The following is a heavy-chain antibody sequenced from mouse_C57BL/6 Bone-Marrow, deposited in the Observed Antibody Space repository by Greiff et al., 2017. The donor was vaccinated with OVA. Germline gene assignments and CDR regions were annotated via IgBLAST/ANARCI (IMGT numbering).Heavy chain of an antibody. V-gene: IGHV5-17*01. D-gene: IGHD2-4*01. J-gene: IGHJ1*03. Sequence: EVKLMESGGGLVKPGGSLKLSCAASGFTFSDYGMHWVRQAPEKGLEWVAYISSGSSTIYYADTVKGRFTISRDNAKNTLFLQMTSLRSEDTARYYCAREGLRLTYWYFDVWGTGTTVTVSS. CDR2: ISSGSSTI. CDR3: AREGLRLTYWYFDV. CDR1: GFTFSDYG.